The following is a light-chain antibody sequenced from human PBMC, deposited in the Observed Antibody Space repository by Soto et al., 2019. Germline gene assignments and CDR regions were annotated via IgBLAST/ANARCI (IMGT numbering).Light chain of an antibody. CDR2: EVS. CDR1: TSDVGGYNY. CDR3: CSYAGSDIFYV. J-gene: IGLJ1*01. Sequence: QSVLTQPPSASGSPGQSVTISCTGTTSDVGGYNYVSWYQQHPGKAPKVMIYEVSRRPSGVPDRFSGSKSGHTAYLTVSGLQPEDEAEYYCCSYAGSDIFYVFGTGTKVTVL. V-gene: IGLV2-8*01.